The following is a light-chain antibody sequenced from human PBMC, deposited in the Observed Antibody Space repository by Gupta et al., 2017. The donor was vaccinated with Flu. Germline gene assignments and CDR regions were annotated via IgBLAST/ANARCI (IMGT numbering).Light chain of an antibody. CDR1: QTVSTK. CDR3: QQYNDWHPLT. J-gene: IGKJ4*01. V-gene: IGKV3-15*01. Sequence: AALSVSPGETVTLTCRASQTVSTKVAWYKQKAGQAPRLLIQGAYTRASGVSDRFTGSGSGTEFSLTINSLQSEDFAVYYCQQYNDWHPLTFGGGTEVQMK. CDR2: GAY.